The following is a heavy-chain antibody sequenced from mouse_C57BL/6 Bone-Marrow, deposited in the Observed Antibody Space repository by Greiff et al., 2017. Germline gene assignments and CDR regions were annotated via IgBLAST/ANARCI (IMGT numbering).Heavy chain of an antibody. CDR3: ARWHGNYVSYWYFDF. V-gene: IGHV1-55*01. CDR1: GYTFTSYW. J-gene: IGHJ1*03. D-gene: IGHD2-1*01. Sequence: QVQLQQPGAELVKPGASVKMSCKASGYTFTSYWITWVKQRPGQGLEWIGDIYPGSGSTNYNEKFKSKATLTVDTSSSTAYMQLSSLTSEDSAVYYCARWHGNYVSYWYFDFWGTGTTVTVSS. CDR2: IYPGSGST.